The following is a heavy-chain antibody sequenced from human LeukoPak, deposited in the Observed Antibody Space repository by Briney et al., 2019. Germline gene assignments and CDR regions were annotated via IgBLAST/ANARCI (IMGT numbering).Heavy chain of an antibody. J-gene: IGHJ6*02. CDR2: IGTAGDT. Sequence: GGSLRLSCAASGLTFSSYDMHWVRQATGKGLEWVSAIGTAGDTYYPGSVKGRFTISRENAKNSLYLQMNSLRAGDTAVYYCARGPPLLLTGDMFMDVWGQGTTVTVSS. V-gene: IGHV3-13*01. CDR3: ARGPPLLLTGDMFMDV. D-gene: IGHD7-27*01. CDR1: GLTFSSYD.